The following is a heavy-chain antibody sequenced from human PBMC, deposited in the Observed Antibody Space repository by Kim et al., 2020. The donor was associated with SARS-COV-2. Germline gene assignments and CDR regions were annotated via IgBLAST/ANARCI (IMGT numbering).Heavy chain of an antibody. CDR3: ARAFDY. J-gene: IGHJ4*02. CDR2: IVPNSGAT. Sequence: ASVKVSCKTFGYSFTNYNIHWVRQAPGQGLEWLGRIVPNSGATVYAQKFQGRVTITRDTSISTAYMDLSRLTSDDTAVYYCARAFDYWGQGTLVTVSS. CDR1: GYSFTNYN. V-gene: IGHV1-2*06.